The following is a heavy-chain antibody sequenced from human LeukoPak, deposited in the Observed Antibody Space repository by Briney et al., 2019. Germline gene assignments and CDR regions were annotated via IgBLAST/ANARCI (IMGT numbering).Heavy chain of an antibody. V-gene: IGHV4-59*01. J-gene: IGHJ4*02. CDR2: IYDSGST. D-gene: IGHD1-26*01. Sequence: PSETLSLTCTVSGGSISSFHWSWSRQPPGKGLEHIGNIYDSGSTYYNPSLKSRVTISVDTSKNQFSLKLSSVTAADTAVYYCARTYSGRSYYFDCWGQGTLVTVSS. CDR1: GGSISSFH. CDR3: ARTYSGRSYYFDC.